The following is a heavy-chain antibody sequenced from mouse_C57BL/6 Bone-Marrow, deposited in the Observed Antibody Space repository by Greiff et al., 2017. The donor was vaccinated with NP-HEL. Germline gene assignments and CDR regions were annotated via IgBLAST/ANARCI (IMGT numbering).Heavy chain of an antibody. CDR3: ARRAYGSSFYWYFDV. J-gene: IGHJ1*03. D-gene: IGHD1-1*01. Sequence: VQLQQPGAELVKPGASVKLSCKASGYTFTSYWMHWVKQRPGQGLEWIGMIHPNSGSTKYNEKVKSKATLTVDKPSSTAYMQLSSLTSEDSEVYDCARRAYGSSFYWYFDVWGTGTTVTVSS. CDR2: IHPNSGST. CDR1: GYTFTSYW. V-gene: IGHV1-64*01.